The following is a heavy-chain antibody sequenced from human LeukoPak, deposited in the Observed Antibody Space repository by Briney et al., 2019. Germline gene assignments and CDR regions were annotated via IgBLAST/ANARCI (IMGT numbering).Heavy chain of an antibody. D-gene: IGHD2-2*01. CDR2: IKQDGSEK. V-gene: IGHV3-7*01. CDR3: ARLGYCSSTSCFFRAFDI. CDR1: GFTFSSYW. Sequence: GGSLRLSCAASGFTFSSYWMSWVRQAPGKGLEWVANIKQDGSEKYYVDSVKGRFTISRDNAKNSLYLQMNSLRAEDTAVYYCARLGYCSSTSCFFRAFDIWGQGTMVTVSS. J-gene: IGHJ3*02.